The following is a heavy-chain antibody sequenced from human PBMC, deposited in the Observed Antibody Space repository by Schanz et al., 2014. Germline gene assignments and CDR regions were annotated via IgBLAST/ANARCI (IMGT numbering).Heavy chain of an antibody. CDR1: EFTFSTDA. CDR3: AKIERNED. D-gene: IGHD1-1*01. J-gene: IGHJ4*02. CDR2: ISASGGDT. Sequence: DVHLLESGGGLVQPGGSLRLSCAASEFTFSTDAMSWVRQAPGKGLEWLSVISASGGDTYYADSVKGRFTISRDNSKNTRYLQMNSLRAEDTAVYYCAKIERNEDWGQGTLVTVSS. V-gene: IGHV3-23*01.